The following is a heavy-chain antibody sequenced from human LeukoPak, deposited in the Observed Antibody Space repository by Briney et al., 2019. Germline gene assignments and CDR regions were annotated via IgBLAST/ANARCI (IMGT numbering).Heavy chain of an antibody. V-gene: IGHV4-39*07. Sequence: SETLSLTCTVSGGSISSSSYYWSWIRQPPGKGLEWIGEINHSGSTNYNPSLKSRVTISVDTSKNQFSLKLSSVTAADTAVYYCARRLYYDSSGYYFSHAFDIWGQGTMVTVSS. J-gene: IGHJ3*02. CDR3: ARRLYYDSSGYYFSHAFDI. CDR2: INHSGST. D-gene: IGHD3-22*01. CDR1: GGSISSSSYY.